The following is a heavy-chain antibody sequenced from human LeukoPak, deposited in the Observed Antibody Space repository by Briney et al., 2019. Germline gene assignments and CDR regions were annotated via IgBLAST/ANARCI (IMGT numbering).Heavy chain of an antibody. V-gene: IGHV3-23*01. Sequence: GGSLRLSCAASGFTFSSYAMSWVRQAPGKGREWVSAISGSGGSTYYADSVKGRFTISRDNSKNTLYLQMTSLRAEDTAVYYCAKGTPGRQWELLRFDAFDIWGQGTMVTVSS. CDR3: AKGTPGRQWELLRFDAFDI. CDR1: GFTFSSYA. J-gene: IGHJ3*02. CDR2: ISGSGGST. D-gene: IGHD1-26*01.